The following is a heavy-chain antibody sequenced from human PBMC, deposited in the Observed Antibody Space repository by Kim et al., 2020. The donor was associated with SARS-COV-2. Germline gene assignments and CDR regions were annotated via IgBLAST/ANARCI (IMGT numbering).Heavy chain of an antibody. J-gene: IGHJ3*02. Sequence: YYADSVKSRFTISRDNSKNTLYLQMNSLRAEDTALYYCARDGYGDYGAFDIWGQGTMVTVSS. V-gene: IGHV3-33*01. CDR3: ARDGYGDYGAFDI. D-gene: IGHD4-17*01.